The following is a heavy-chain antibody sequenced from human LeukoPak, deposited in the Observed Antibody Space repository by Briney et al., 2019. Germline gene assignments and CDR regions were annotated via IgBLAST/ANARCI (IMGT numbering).Heavy chain of an antibody. CDR1: GFTFSSYA. V-gene: IGHV3-23*01. CDR3: ARAGGNYYYYMDV. CDR2: ISGSGGST. Sequence: PGGSLRLSCAASGFTFSSYAMSWVRQAPGKGLEWVSAISGSGGSTYYADSVKGRFTISRDNSKNTLYLQMNSLRAEDTAVYYCARAGGNYYYYMDVWGKGTTVTVSS. J-gene: IGHJ6*03. D-gene: IGHD2-15*01.